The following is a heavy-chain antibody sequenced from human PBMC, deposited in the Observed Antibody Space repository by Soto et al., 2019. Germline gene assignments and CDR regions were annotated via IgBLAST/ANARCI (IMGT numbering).Heavy chain of an antibody. CDR3: ATAYSSGPGGNYGVDV. D-gene: IGHD3-10*01. CDR2: VNPNSGGT. J-gene: IGHJ6*02. CDR1: GYTFSGYY. Sequence: QVQLVQSGAEVKKPGASVKVSCKASGYTFSGYYIHWVRQAPGQGLEWIGWVNPNSGGTNYAQNCQGRVTMTSNTSITAAYREMSRRRSDNTAVYSCATAYSSGPGGNYGVDVWGQVITVIVSS. V-gene: IGHV1-2*02.